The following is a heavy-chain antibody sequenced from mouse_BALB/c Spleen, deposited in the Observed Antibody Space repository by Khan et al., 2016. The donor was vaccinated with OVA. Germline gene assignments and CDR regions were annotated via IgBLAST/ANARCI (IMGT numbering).Heavy chain of an antibody. V-gene: IGHV2-6-2*01. J-gene: IGHJ1*01. Sequence: VQLQESGPDLVAPSQSLSITCTVSGFSLTSYGVHWVRQPPGKGLEWLVVIWSDGITTYNSALKSRLITSTDNSTSHDFLKMNSLQTDDTAMYYCARHRFGYFDVWGAGTTVTVSS. CDR3: ARHRFGYFDV. CDR2: IWSDGIT. CDR1: GFSLTSYG.